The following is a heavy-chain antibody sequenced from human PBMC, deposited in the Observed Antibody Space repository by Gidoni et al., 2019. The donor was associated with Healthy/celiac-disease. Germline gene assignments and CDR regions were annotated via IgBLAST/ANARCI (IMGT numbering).Heavy chain of an antibody. CDR3: ARSELRYFDSPLFQH. CDR1: GGTFSSYA. Sequence: QVQLVQSGAEVTKPGSSVKVSCKASGGTFSSYAISWGRQAPGQGLEWMGGIIPIFGTANYAQKFQGRVTITADKSTSTAYMELSSLRSEDTAVYYCARSELRYFDSPLFQHWGQGTLVTVSS. V-gene: IGHV1-69*06. D-gene: IGHD3-9*01. J-gene: IGHJ1*01. CDR2: IIPIFGTA.